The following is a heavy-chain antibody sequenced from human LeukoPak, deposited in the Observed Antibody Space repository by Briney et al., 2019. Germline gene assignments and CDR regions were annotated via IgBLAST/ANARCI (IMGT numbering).Heavy chain of an antibody. V-gene: IGHV4-61*02. D-gene: IGHD1-26*01. CDR1: GGSISSGSYY. J-gene: IGHJ4*02. CDR3: ACRGDSGSPLWDY. CDR2: IYTSGST. Sequence: SETLSLTCTVSGGSISSGSYYWSWIRQPAGKGLEWIGRIYTSGSTNYNPSLKSRVTISVDTSKNQLSLKLSSVTAADTAVYYCACRGDSGSPLWDYWGQGTLVTVSS.